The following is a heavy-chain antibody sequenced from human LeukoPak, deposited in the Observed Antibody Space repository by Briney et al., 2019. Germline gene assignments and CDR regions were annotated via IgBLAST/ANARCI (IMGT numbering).Heavy chain of an antibody. CDR1: GFTFSSYG. CDR3: ARDYSVAGLGFDY. V-gene: IGHV3-33*01. Sequence: GGSLRLSCAASGFTFSSYGMHWVRQAPGEGLEWVAVIWYDGSNKYYADSVKGRFTISRDNSKNTLYLQMNSLRAEDTAVYYCARDYSVAGLGFDYWGQGTLVTVSS. D-gene: IGHD6-19*01. CDR2: IWYDGSNK. J-gene: IGHJ4*02.